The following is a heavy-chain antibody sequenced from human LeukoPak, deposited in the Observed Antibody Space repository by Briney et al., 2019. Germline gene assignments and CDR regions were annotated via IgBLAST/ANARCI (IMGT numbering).Heavy chain of an antibody. CDR1: GGSISSGGYY. D-gene: IGHD6-19*01. V-gene: IGHV4-31*03. CDR2: IYYSGST. Sequence: SETLSLTCTVSGGSISSGGYYWSWIRQHPGKGLEWIGYIYYSGSTYYNPSLKSRVTISVDTSKNQFSLKLSSVTAADTAVYYCARVRGSGWEYYFDYWGQGTPVTVSS. J-gene: IGHJ4*02. CDR3: ARVRGSGWEYYFDY.